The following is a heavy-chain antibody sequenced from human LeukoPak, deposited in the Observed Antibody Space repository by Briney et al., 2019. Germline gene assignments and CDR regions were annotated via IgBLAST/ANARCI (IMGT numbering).Heavy chain of an antibody. CDR3: ARDIVVVPAASNWFDP. J-gene: IGHJ5*02. CDR1: GGSISSYY. D-gene: IGHD2-2*01. CDR2: IYTSGST. V-gene: IGHV4-4*07. Sequence: SETLSLTCTVSGGSISSYYWSWIRQPAGKGLEWIGRIYTSGSTNYNPSLKSRVTISVDTSKNQFSLKLSSVTAADTAVYYCARDIVVVPAASNWFDPWGQGTLDTVSS.